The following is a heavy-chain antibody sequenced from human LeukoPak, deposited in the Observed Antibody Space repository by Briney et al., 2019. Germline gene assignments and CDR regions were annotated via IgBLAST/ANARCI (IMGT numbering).Heavy chain of an antibody. D-gene: IGHD2-15*01. Sequence: GGSLRLSCAASGFTFSSYSMHWVRQAPGKGLEWVSSVSSSATYIYYADSVKGRFTISRDNAKNSLYLQMNSLRAEDTAVYYCAREVMVVAATTFWYFDLWGRGTLVTVSS. CDR3: AREVMVVAATTFWYFDL. V-gene: IGHV3-21*01. CDR2: VSSSATYI. CDR1: GFTFSSYS. J-gene: IGHJ2*01.